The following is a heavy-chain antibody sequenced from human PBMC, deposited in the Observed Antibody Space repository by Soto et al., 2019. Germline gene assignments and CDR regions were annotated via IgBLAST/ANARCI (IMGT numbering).Heavy chain of an antibody. CDR2: IKQDGTEK. D-gene: IGHD4-17*01. CDR1: GFTFSSYW. CDR3: ARGKTYGDYYYGMDV. J-gene: IGHJ6*02. Sequence: PGGSLRLSCAASGFTFSSYWMSWVRQAPGKGLEWVANIKQDGTEKYYVDSVKGRFTISRDNAKNSLYLQMNSLRAEDTAVYYCARGKTYGDYYYGMDVWGQGTTVTVSS. V-gene: IGHV3-7*04.